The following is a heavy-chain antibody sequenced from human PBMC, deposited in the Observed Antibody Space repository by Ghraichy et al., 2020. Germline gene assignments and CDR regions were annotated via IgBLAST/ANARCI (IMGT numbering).Heavy chain of an antibody. V-gene: IGHV2-5*02. CDR2: IYWDDDK. J-gene: IGHJ5*02. CDR1: GFSLSTSGVG. D-gene: IGHD3-3*01. CDR3: ARIFGVATYNWFDP. Sequence: SGPTLVKPTQTLTLTCTFSGFSLSTSGVGVGWIRQPPGKALEWLALIYWDDDKRYSPSLKSRLTITKDTSKNQVVLTMTNMDPVDTATYYCARIFGVATYNWFDPWGQGTLVTVSS.